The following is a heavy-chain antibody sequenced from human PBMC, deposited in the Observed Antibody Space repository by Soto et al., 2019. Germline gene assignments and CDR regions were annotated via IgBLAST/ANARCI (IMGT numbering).Heavy chain of an antibody. CDR2: IIPILGIA. Sequence: ASVKVSFKASGGTFSSYAISWVRQAPGQGLEWMGGIIPILGIANYAQKFQGRVTITADKSTSTAYMELSSLRSEDTAVYYCAREDRQLIDYWGQGTLVTVSS. V-gene: IGHV1-69*10. D-gene: IGHD6-6*01. CDR1: GGTFSSYA. CDR3: AREDRQLIDY. J-gene: IGHJ4*02.